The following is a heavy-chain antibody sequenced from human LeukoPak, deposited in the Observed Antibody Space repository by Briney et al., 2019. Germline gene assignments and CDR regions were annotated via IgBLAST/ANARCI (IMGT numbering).Heavy chain of an antibody. Sequence: ASMKVSCKTSGYIFTDFYIHWVRQAPGQGLECMGWINPNNGATNYAQRFQGRATMTRDPAISTAYMELSRLTSDETAVFYCARRTAATMNGFHNYYYMDVWGTGTTVTAS. J-gene: IGHJ6*03. CDR3: ARRTAATMNGFHNYYYMDV. CDR2: INPNNGAT. V-gene: IGHV1-2*02. D-gene: IGHD3-22*01. CDR1: GYIFTDFY.